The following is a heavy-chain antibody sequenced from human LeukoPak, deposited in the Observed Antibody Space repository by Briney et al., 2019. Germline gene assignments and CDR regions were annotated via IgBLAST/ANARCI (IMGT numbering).Heavy chain of an antibody. CDR3: ARDGETPTIYFDY. CDR2: IKQDGSET. J-gene: IGHJ4*02. V-gene: IGHV3-7*01. Sequence: GGSLRLSCAVSGFTFSSHWMSWVRQAPGKGLEWVANIKQDGSETYYVDSVKGRFTISRDNAKNSLFLQMNSLRAEDTAVYYCARDGETPTIYFDYWGQGTLVTVSS. D-gene: IGHD5-24*01. CDR1: GFTFSSHW.